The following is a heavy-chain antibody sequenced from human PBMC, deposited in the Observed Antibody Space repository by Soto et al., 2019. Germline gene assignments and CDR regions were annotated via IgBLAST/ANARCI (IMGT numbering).Heavy chain of an antibody. V-gene: IGHV4-31*03. Sequence: PSETLSLPCTVSGGSISSGGYYWSWIRQHPGKGLEWIGYIYYSGSTYYNPSLKSRVTISVDTSKNQFSLKLSSVTAADTAVYYCARGISWNYWVSEFIGWFDPWGQGTLVTVSS. CDR3: ARGISWNYWVSEFIGWFDP. J-gene: IGHJ5*02. CDR2: IYYSGST. D-gene: IGHD1-7*01. CDR1: GGSISSGGYY.